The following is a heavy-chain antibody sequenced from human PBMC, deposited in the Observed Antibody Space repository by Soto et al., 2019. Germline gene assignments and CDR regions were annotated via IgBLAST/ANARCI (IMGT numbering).Heavy chain of an antibody. CDR3: ARGGSITLVRGVPRYYGMDV. V-gene: IGHV3-30-3*01. J-gene: IGHJ6*02. CDR2: ISYDGSNK. Sequence: PGGSLRLSCPASGFTFSSYAMHWVRQAPGKGLEWVSIISYDGSNKYYADSVKGRFTISRDNAKNTLYLQMNSLRPEDTAVYYCARGGSITLVRGVPRYYGMDVWGQGTTVTVSS. CDR1: GFTFSSYA. D-gene: IGHD3-10*01.